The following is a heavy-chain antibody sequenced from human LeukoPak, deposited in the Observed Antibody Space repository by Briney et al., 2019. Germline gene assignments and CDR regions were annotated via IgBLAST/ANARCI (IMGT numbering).Heavy chain of an antibody. CDR1: GYSISSGYY. V-gene: IGHV4-38-2*02. Sequence: SETLSLTCTVSGYSISSGYYWGWIRQPPGKGLEWIGYIYYSGSTYYNPSLKSRVTISVDTSKNQFSLKLSSVTAADTAVYYCARDLALLWFGEFRPFYAFDIWGQGTMVTVSS. J-gene: IGHJ3*02. CDR2: IYYSGST. D-gene: IGHD3-10*01. CDR3: ARDLALLWFGEFRPFYAFDI.